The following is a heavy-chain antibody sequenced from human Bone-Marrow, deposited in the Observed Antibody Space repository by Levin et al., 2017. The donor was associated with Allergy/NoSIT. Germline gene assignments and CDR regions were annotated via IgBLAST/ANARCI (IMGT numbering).Heavy chain of an antibody. CDR2: IHYDGNT. D-gene: IGHD2-21*01. CDR1: GDSISTYY. V-gene: IGHV4-59*01. Sequence: SETLSLTCTVSGDSISTYYWSWIRQPPGRGLEWIGYIHYDGNTNYNPSLKSRITISLDTSKNEFSLKLRSVTAADTAVYYCAREYGGDWYFDLWGRGTLVTVSS. J-gene: IGHJ2*01. CDR3: AREYGGDWYFDL.